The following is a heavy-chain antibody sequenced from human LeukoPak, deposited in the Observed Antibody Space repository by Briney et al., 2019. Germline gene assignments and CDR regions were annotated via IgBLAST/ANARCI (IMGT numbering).Heavy chain of an antibody. D-gene: IGHD4/OR15-4a*01. CDR1: GFIVSSNS. Sequence: GGSLRLSCTVSGFIVSSNSMSWVRQAPGKGLGWVSFIYTDNTHYSDSVKGRFTISRDNSKNTLYLQMNSLRAEDTAVYYCARRAGAYSHPYDYWGQGTLVTVSS. J-gene: IGHJ4*02. CDR3: ARRAGAYSHPYDY. CDR2: IYTDNT. V-gene: IGHV3-53*01.